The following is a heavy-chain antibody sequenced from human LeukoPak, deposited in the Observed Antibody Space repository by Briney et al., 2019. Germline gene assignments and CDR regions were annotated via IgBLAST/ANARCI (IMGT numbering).Heavy chain of an antibody. J-gene: IGHJ3*02. D-gene: IGHD6-19*01. V-gene: IGHV4-59*01. Sequence: SETLSLTCTISGASISDYCWSWIRQSPGKGLEWIGYIYSSGSTNYNPSLNSRVTISVDTSKKHFSLKLTSVTAADTAVYYCARNQAVAGNHGAMDIWGQGTMVTVSS. CDR1: GASISDYC. CDR3: ARNQAVAGNHGAMDI. CDR2: IYSSGST.